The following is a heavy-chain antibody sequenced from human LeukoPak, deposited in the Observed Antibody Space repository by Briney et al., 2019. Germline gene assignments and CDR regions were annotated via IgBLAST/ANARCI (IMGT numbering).Heavy chain of an antibody. V-gene: IGHV3-23*01. Sequence: GGSLRLSCAASGFTFNNYAMSWVRQAPGEGLEWVSVLSGNGGNTYSADSVKGRFTISRDNSKNTLYLQVNSLRAEDTAVYYCARVWGGNRWLHPWYFDYWGQGTLVTVSS. CDR1: GFTFNNYA. CDR2: LSGNGGNT. J-gene: IGHJ4*02. CDR3: ARVWGGNRWLHPWYFDY. D-gene: IGHD5-24*01.